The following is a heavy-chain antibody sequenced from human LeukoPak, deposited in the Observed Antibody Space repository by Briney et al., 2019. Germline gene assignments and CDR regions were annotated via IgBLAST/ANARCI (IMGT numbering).Heavy chain of an antibody. CDR1: GYTFTNYG. V-gene: IGHV1-18*01. D-gene: IGHD3-22*01. Sequence: SVNVSCRGSGYTFTNYGIVWLQQVPAQALEWMGWISAYTGNTNYAQNFQGRATMTTDTSTSTAFMELRSLRSDDTAVYYCARSGVGYFYDNTGYYPLDYWGQGTLVTVSS. CDR2: ISAYTGNT. J-gene: IGHJ4*02. CDR3: ARSGVGYFYDNTGYYPLDY.